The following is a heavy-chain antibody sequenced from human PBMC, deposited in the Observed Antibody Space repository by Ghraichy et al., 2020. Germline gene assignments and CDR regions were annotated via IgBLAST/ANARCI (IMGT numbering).Heavy chain of an antibody. V-gene: IGHV4-39*01. Sequence: SETLSLTCSVSGASISGTGFYWGWIRQPPGKGLEWIGNIYYIGRTHYKPSLESRVTISVDTPKNQFSLKLSSVTASDTAVYYCARSSLVQPCDHWGPGTLVTVS. CDR1: GASISGTGFY. J-gene: IGHJ4*02. CDR2: IYYIGRT. D-gene: IGHD1-1*01. CDR3: ARSSLVQPCDH.